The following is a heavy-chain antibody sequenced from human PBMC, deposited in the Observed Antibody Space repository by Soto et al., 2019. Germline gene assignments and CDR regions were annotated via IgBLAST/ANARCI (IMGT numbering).Heavy chain of an antibody. V-gene: IGHV3-23*01. CDR3: AKDQGIAVAPAILFDF. Sequence: LRLSCAASGFTFSTYVMIWVRQPPGKGLECVSTISDDGGSTYYADSVKGRFTISRDNSKNTLYLQMNSLRAEDTAVYYCAKDQGIAVAPAILFDFWGQGTLVTVSS. D-gene: IGHD6-19*01. CDR1: GFTFSTYV. J-gene: IGHJ4*02. CDR2: ISDDGGST.